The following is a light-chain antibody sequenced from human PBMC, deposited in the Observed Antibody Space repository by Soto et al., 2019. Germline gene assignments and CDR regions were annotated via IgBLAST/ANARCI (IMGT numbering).Light chain of an antibody. CDR1: ESVRTS. CDR2: GAS. CDR3: QQYSDWPRT. Sequence: VLTQSPATLSVSPGERVTLSCRASESVRTSLAWYQHKPGRSPSLLMYGASNRATGVQDRFSGSGSGTDFTLTITSLQSDELAIYYCQQYSDWPRTFGQGTKLEIK. J-gene: IGKJ1*01. V-gene: IGKV3-15*01.